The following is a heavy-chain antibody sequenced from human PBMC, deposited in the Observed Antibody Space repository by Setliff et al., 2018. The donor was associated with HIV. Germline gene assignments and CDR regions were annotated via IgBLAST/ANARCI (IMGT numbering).Heavy chain of an antibody. V-gene: IGHV1-2*04. CDR1: GYSFTDYY. CDR3: ARVRYCSGGSCYGGEYWFDP. CDR2: INPKGDGT. J-gene: IGHJ5*02. D-gene: IGHD2-15*01. Sequence: GASVKVSCKASGYSFTDYYIHWVRQAPGQGLEWMGWINPKGDGTNYAQKFQGWITMTRDTSISTAYMELSRLRSDDTAVYYCARVRYCSGGSCYGGEYWFDPWGQGTLVTVSS.